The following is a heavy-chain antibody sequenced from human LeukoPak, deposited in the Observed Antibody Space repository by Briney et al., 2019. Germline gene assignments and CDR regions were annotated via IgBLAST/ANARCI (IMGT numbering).Heavy chain of an antibody. CDR3: ARDLVSGVVGT. D-gene: IGHD3-3*01. Sequence: SETLSLTCTVSGGSISSYYWSWIRQPPGKGLEWIGYIYYSGSTNYNPSLKSRVTISVDTSKNQFSLKLSSVTAADTAVYYCARDLVSGVVGTWGQGTLVTVSS. V-gene: IGHV4-59*01. J-gene: IGHJ5*02. CDR1: GGSISSYY. CDR2: IYYSGST.